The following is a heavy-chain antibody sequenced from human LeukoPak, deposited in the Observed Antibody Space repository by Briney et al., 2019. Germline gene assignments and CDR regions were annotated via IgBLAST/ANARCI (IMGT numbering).Heavy chain of an antibody. CDR2: IYPGDSDT. V-gene: IGHV5-51*01. J-gene: IGHJ4*02. CDR1: GYNIATYW. D-gene: IGHD1-26*01. CDR3: ASLQNTVGGGRHFDH. Sequence: GESLKISCKGSGYNIATYWTGWGRQMPGKGLEWMGIIYPGDSDTRNSPSFQGQVSFSVDTSINTAYLQWSSLKASDTAMYYCASLQNTVGGGRHFDHWGQGTLVTVSS.